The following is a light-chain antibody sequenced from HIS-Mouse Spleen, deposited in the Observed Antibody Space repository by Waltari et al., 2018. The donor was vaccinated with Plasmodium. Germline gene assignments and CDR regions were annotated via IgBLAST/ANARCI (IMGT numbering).Light chain of an antibody. CDR3: QQGS. J-gene: IGKJ4*01. CDR2: DAS. CDR1: QGISSA. Sequence: AIQLTQSPSSLSASVGDRVTITCRASQGISSALAWYQQKPGKAPKLLLYDASSLESGVPSRFSGSGSGTDFTLTISSLQPEDFATYYCQQGSFGGGTKVEIK. V-gene: IGKV1-13*02.